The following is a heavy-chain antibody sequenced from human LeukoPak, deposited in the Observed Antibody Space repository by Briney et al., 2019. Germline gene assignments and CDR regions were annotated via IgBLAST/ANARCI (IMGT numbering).Heavy chain of an antibody. V-gene: IGHV3-11*01. CDR1: GFTFSDYY. J-gene: IGHJ4*02. D-gene: IGHD1-1*01. Sequence: GRSLRLSCAASGFTFSDYYMGWIRQAPGKGLEWVSYISSSGSTIYYADSVKGRFTISRDNAKNSLYLQMNSLRAEDTAVYYCARAPDWNPYFDYWGQGTLVTVSS. CDR2: ISSSGSTI. CDR3: ARAPDWNPYFDY.